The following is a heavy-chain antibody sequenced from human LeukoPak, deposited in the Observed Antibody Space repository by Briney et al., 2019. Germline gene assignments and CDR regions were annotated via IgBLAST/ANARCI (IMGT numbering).Heavy chain of an antibody. CDR1: GGSISSGGYS. CDR3: ARDSPTAAGLFQH. V-gene: IGHV4-30-2*01. CDR2: IYHSGST. D-gene: IGHD6-13*01. Sequence: SETLSLTCAVSGGSISSGGYSWSWIRQPPGKGLEWIGYIYHSGSTYYNPSLKSRVTISVDSSKNQFSLKLSSVTAADTAVYYCARDSPTAAGLFQHWGQGTLVTVSS. J-gene: IGHJ1*01.